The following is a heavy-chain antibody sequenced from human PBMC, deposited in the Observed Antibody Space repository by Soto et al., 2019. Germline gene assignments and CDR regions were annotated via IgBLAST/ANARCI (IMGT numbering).Heavy chain of an antibody. J-gene: IGHJ5*02. D-gene: IGHD5-18*01. CDR2: IYHSGST. CDR3: ARERQLETEGNWFEP. Sequence: SETLSLTCAVSGGSISSGGYSWSWIRQPPGKGLEWIGYIYHSGSTYYNPSLKSRVTISVDRSKNQFSLKLSSVTAADTAVYYCARERQLETEGNWFEPWGQGTLVTVSS. V-gene: IGHV4-30-2*01. CDR1: GGSISSGGYS.